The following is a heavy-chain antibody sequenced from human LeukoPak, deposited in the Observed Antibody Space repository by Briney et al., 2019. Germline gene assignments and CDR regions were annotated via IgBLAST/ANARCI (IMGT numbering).Heavy chain of an antibody. V-gene: IGHV3-30*02. CDR3: AKGGTYYDILTGYYD. CDR2: IRYDGSNK. Sequence: GSLRLSCAASGFTFSSYGMHWVRQAPGKGLEWVAFIRYDGSNKYYADSVKGRFTISRDNSKNTLYLQMNSLRAEDTAVYYCAKGGTYYDILTGYYDWGQGTLVTVSS. CDR1: GFTFSSYG. J-gene: IGHJ4*02. D-gene: IGHD3-9*01.